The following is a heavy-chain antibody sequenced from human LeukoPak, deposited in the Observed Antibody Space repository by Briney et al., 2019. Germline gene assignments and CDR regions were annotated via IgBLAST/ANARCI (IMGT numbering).Heavy chain of an antibody. CDR3: AKTPGIVVVITTYYFDN. J-gene: IGHJ4*02. Sequence: GGSLRLSCAASGFTLSSYSMNWVRQAPGKGLEWVSSISSSSSYIYYADSVKGRFTISRDNAKNSLYLQMNSLRAEDTAVYYCAKTPGIVVVITTYYFDNWGQGTLVTVSS. CDR1: GFTLSSYS. CDR2: ISSSSSYI. D-gene: IGHD3-22*01. V-gene: IGHV3-21*01.